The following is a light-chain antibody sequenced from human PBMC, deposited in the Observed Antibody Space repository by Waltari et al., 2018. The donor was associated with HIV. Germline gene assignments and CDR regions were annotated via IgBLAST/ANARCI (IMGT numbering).Light chain of an antibody. CDR1: SSDMSTYNR. CDR2: EVG. V-gene: IGLV2-14*01. J-gene: IGLJ1*01. Sequence: QSALTQPASVSGSPGQSITISCTDSSSDMSTYNRVPWYQQHPGKAPKLIIYEVGNGPAGVSNCFSGSKSGNTASLTISGLQAEDEADYYCISYTTTDFYVFGPGTWVTVL. CDR3: ISYTTTDFYV.